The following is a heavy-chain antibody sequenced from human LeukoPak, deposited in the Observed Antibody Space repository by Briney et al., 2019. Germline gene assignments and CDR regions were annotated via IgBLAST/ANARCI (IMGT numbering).Heavy chain of an antibody. V-gene: IGHV4-59*10. CDR2: IYTSGAT. D-gene: IGHD2-2*01. CDR1: GGSFSSYY. CDR3: ARASLYHHYYYGMDV. Sequence: PSETLSLTCAVYGGSFSSYYWSWIRQPAGKGLEWIGRIYTSGATNYNPSLKSRVTMSVDTSKNQFSLKLSSVTAADTAVYYCARASLYHHYYYGMDVWGQGTMVTVSS. J-gene: IGHJ6*02.